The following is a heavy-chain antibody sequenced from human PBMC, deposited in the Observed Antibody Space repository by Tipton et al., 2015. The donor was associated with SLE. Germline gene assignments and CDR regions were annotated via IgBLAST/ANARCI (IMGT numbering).Heavy chain of an antibody. CDR2: IYPGDSDT. D-gene: IGHD6-13*01. J-gene: IGHJ4*02. CDR1: GYRFANSW. CDR3: ARQDGSSEFDY. Sequence: QSGAEAKKPGDSLKISCSGSGYRFANSWLGWVRHVPGKGLEWMGVIYPGDSDTIYNPSFQDQVTLSVDKSTNTAFLQWASLKASDSGYYYCARQDGSSEFDYWGQGTLVTVSS. V-gene: IGHV5-51*01.